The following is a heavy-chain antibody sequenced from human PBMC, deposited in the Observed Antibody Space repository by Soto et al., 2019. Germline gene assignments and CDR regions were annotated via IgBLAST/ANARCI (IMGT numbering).Heavy chain of an antibody. CDR2: IVVGSGNT. V-gene: IGHV1-58*01. J-gene: IGHJ4*02. CDR1: GFTFTSSA. CDR3: AADPYYYDSSNYYSFDH. Sequence: GASVKVSCKASGFTFTSSAVQWVRQARGQRLEWIGWIVVGSGNTNYAQKFQERVTITRDMSTNTVYMELSSVRSEDTAVYYCAADPYYYDSSNYYSFDHWGQGTLVTSPQ. D-gene: IGHD3-22*01.